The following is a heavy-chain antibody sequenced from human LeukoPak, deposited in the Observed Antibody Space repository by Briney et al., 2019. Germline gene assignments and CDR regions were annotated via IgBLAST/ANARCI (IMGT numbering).Heavy chain of an antibody. D-gene: IGHD3-3*01. CDR3: ATLRYYGFWSGYYTPYYFDY. V-gene: IGHV1-2*02. Sequence: ASVKVSCKASGYTFTGYYMHWVRQAPGQGLEWMGWINPNSGGTNYAQKFQGRVTMTRDTSISTAYMELSRLRSDDTAVYYCATLRYYGFWSGYYTPYYFDYWGQGTLVTVSS. CDR1: GYTFTGYY. J-gene: IGHJ4*02. CDR2: INPNSGGT.